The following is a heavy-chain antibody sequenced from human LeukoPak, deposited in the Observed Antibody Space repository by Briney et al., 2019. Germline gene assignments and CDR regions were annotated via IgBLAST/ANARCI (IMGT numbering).Heavy chain of an antibody. Sequence: GGSLRLSCAASGFTFSSYSMNWVRQAPGKGLEWVSSISSSSSYIYYADSVKGRLTISRDNAKNSLYLQMNSLRAEDTAVYYCAIGRYCSSTSCYAPNWFDPWGQGTLVTVSS. CDR3: AIGRYCSSTSCYAPNWFDP. V-gene: IGHV3-21*01. J-gene: IGHJ5*02. CDR2: ISSSSSYI. D-gene: IGHD2-2*01. CDR1: GFTFSSYS.